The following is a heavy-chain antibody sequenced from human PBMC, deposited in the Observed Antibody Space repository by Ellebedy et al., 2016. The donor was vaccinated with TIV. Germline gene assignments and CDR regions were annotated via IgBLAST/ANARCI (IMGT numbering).Heavy chain of an antibody. V-gene: IGHV4-39*07. Sequence: SETLSLTXTVSGGSISISQHYWGWIRQPPGKGLEWIGFIYFTGSTFYNPSLQSRVTISVDTSKNQFSLKLSSVTAADTAVYYCARNGDYWGQGTLVTVSS. J-gene: IGHJ4*02. CDR3: ARNGDY. CDR2: IYFTGST. CDR1: GGSISISQHY. D-gene: IGHD2-8*01.